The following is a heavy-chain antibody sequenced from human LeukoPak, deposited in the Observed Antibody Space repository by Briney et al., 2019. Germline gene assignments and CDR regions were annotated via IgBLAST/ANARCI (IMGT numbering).Heavy chain of an antibody. V-gene: IGHV1-2*06. CDR1: GYTFIDYY. D-gene: IGHD6-25*01. CDR3: ARNTQRGTCNWFDP. J-gene: IGHJ5*02. Sequence: ASVKVSCKASGYTFIDYYMHWVRQAPGQGLEWLGRINPNSGGTNYAQKFQGRVTLTRDTSISTAYMELSRLKSDDTAVYYCARNTQRGTCNWFDPWGQGTLVTVSS. CDR2: INPNSGGT.